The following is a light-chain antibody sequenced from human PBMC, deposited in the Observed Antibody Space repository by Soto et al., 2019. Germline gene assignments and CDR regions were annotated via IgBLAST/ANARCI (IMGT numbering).Light chain of an antibody. CDR2: DVS. CDR1: SSDVGGYNY. V-gene: IGLV2-14*01. Sequence: QSVLTQPASVSGSPGQSITISCTGTSSDVGGYNYVSWYQQHPGKAPKLMIYDVSNRPSGVSNRFSGSKSGNTASLTISGLQAEDEVDYYSSSYKGCSTLLHVFLPGTNVTVL. CDR3: SSYKGCSTLLHV. J-gene: IGLJ1*01.